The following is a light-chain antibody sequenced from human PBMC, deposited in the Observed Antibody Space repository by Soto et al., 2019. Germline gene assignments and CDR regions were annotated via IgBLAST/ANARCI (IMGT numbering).Light chain of an antibody. CDR1: SSDVGSYNR. CDR3: NSYTGSSTYD. Sequence: HSALTQPPSVSGCPGQSVASSCTGTSSDVGSYNRVSWYQQPPGAAPKLMIYEVSNRPSGVPDRFSGSKSGNTASLTISGLQAEDEADYYCNSYTGSSTYDFGTGTKVTVL. J-gene: IGLJ1*01. V-gene: IGLV2-18*02. CDR2: EVS.